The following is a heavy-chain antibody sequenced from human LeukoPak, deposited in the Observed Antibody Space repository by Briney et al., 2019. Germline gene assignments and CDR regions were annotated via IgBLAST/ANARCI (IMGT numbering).Heavy chain of an antibody. CDR2: IYPGDSDT. CDR1: GYSFTSYW. J-gene: IGHJ4*02. D-gene: IGHD6-19*01. Sequence: GESLKISCKGSGYSFTSYWIGWVRQMPGKGLEWMGIIYPGDSDTRYSPSFQGQVTISADKSISTAYLQWSSLKASDTAMYYCARPGLYSSGWYPVDYWGQGTLVTVSS. V-gene: IGHV5-51*01. CDR3: ARPGLYSSGWYPVDY.